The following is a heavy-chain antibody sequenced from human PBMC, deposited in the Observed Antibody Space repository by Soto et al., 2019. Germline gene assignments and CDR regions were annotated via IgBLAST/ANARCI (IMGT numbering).Heavy chain of an antibody. CDR1: GSTFTGYY. CDR2: INPNSGGT. Sequence: GASVKVSCKASGSTFTGYYMHWVRQAPGQGLEWMGWINPNSGGTNYAQKFQGRVTMTRDTSISTAYMELSRLRSDDTAVYYCLPALRGSYRFNYWGQGXLVTVYS. D-gene: IGHD3-16*02. J-gene: IGHJ4*02. CDR3: LPALRGSYRFNY. V-gene: IGHV1-2*02.